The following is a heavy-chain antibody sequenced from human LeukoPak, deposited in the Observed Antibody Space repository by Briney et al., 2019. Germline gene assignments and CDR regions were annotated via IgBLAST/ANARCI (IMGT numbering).Heavy chain of an antibody. Sequence: ASVKVSCKASGYTFTSYDINWVRQATGQGLEWMGWMNPNSGNTGYAQKFQGRVTMTEDTSTDTAYMELSSLRSEDTAVYYCATDLWELGASFDYWGQGTLVTVSS. CDR1: GYTFTSYD. CDR2: MNPNSGNT. D-gene: IGHD1-26*01. CDR3: ATDLWELGASFDY. V-gene: IGHV1-8*01. J-gene: IGHJ4*02.